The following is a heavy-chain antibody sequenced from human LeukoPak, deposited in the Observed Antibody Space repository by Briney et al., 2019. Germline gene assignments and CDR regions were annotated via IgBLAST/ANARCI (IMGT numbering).Heavy chain of an antibody. Sequence: SETLSLTCTVSGASISSYYWSWIRQPPGKGLEWIGYIYYSGNTNYNPSLKSRVTISVDTSKNQFSLKLSSVTAADAAVYYCARVYYSRSYDYWYFDLWGRGTLVTVSS. CDR2: IYYSGNT. CDR3: ARVYYSRSYDYWYFDL. D-gene: IGHD6-13*01. CDR1: GASISSYY. J-gene: IGHJ2*01. V-gene: IGHV4-59*01.